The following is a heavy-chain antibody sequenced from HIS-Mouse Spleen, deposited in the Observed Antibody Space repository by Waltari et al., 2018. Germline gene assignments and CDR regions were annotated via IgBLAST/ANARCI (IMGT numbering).Heavy chain of an antibody. V-gene: IGHV3-15*01. Sequence: EVQLVESGGGLVMPGWSRSLSCSASGFLFGTAWMSWFRQAPGKGLEWVGRIKSKTDGGTTDYAAPVKGRFTISRDDSKNTLYLQMNSLKTEDTAVYYCTTELLWFGELAAFDIWGQGTMVTVSS. CDR3: TTELLWFGELAAFDI. CDR1: GFLFGTAW. J-gene: IGHJ3*02. D-gene: IGHD3-10*01. CDR2: IKSKTDGGTT.